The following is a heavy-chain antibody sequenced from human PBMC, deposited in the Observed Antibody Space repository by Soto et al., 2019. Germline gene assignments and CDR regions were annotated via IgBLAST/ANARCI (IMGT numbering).Heavy chain of an antibody. CDR3: AREEGHYDILTGYPYYFAY. V-gene: IGHV1-69*04. J-gene: IGHJ4*02. Sequence: SVKVSCKASGGTFSSYTISWVRQAPGQGLEWMGRIIPILGIANYAQKFQGRVTITADKSTSTAYMELSSLRSEDTAVYYCAREEGHYDILTGYPYYFAYWGQGTLVTVSS. CDR2: IIPILGIA. CDR1: GGTFSSYT. D-gene: IGHD3-9*01.